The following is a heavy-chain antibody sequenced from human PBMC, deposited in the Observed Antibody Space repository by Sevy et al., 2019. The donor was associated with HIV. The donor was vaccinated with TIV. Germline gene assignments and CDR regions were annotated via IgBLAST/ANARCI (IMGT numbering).Heavy chain of an antibody. V-gene: IGHV3-30-3*01. J-gene: IGHJ4*02. CDR1: GFTFSSYA. D-gene: IGHD2-21*02. CDR2: ISYDGSNK. Sequence: GGSLRLSCAASGFTFSSYAMHWVRQAPGKGLEWVAVISYDGSNKYYADSVKGRFTISRDNSKNTLYLRMNSLRAEDTAVYYCARDVGEVTADYWGQGTLVTVSS. CDR3: ARDVGEVTADY.